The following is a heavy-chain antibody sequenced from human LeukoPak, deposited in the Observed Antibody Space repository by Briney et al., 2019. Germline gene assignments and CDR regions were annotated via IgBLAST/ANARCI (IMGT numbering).Heavy chain of an antibody. V-gene: IGHV3-48*04. J-gene: IGHJ3*02. CDR1: AFTFSSYS. D-gene: IGHD6-19*01. CDR3: ARGYSSGRSAFDI. CDR2: ISSGSSTV. Sequence: GGSLRLSCAASAFTFSSYSMNWVRQAPGKGLEWFSYISSGSSTVYYADSVKGRFTISRDNAKNSLYLQMSSLRAEDTAVYYCARGYSSGRSAFDIWGQGTMVTVSS.